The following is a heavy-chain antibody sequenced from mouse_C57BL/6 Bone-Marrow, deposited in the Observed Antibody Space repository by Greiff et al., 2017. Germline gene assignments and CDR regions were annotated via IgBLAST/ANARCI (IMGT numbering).Heavy chain of an antibody. CDR3: ARTGLRSLDY. CDR1: GYAFTNYL. Sequence: VQLQQSGAELVRPGTSVKVSCKASGYAFTNYLIEWVKQRPGQGLEWIGVINPGSGGTNYNEKFKGKATLTADKSSSTAYMQLSSLTSEDSAVYFCARTGLRSLDYWGQGTSVTVSS. CDR2: INPGSGGT. V-gene: IGHV1-54*01. J-gene: IGHJ4*01. D-gene: IGHD1-1*01.